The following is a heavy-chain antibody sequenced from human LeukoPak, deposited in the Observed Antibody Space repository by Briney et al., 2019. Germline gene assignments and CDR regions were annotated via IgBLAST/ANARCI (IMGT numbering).Heavy chain of an antibody. D-gene: IGHD3-22*01. CDR3: ARGPRFISYHYYDSSGYYSY. J-gene: IGHJ4*02. V-gene: IGHV4-34*01. CDR2: INHSGST. CDR1: GYSISTSY. Sequence: SETLSLTCTVTGYSISTSYWSWIRQPPGKELEWIGEINHSGSTNYNPSLKSRVTISVDTSKNQFSLKLSSVTAADTAVYYCARGPRFISYHYYDSSGYYSYWGQGTLVTVSS.